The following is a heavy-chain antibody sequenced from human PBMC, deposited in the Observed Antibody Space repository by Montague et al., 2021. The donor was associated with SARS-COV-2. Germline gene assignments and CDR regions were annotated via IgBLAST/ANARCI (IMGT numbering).Heavy chain of an antibody. CDR2: IHGRGDGT. Sequence: SMRLSCDAYGFIFSTYGMYWVRQPPGKGLEWVSEIHGRGDGTYYADSVKGRFTISRDNSKNTLYLQMNSLRGEDTAVYYCARDQNYGMDVWGQGTTVIVSS. CDR3: ARDQNYGMDV. V-gene: IGHV3-23*01. CDR1: GFIFSTYG. J-gene: IGHJ6*02.